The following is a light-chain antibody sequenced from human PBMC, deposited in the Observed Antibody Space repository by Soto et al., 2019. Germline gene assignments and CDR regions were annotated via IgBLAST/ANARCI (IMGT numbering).Light chain of an antibody. CDR1: QWISRSY. Sequence: DTVLTQSPGTLPLSPGERATLSCRASQWISRSYLAWYQQRPGQGPRLLIHTASTRAAGIPDGFSGSESGTNFTLTISRLEPEDFAVYYCQQYDTSPLTFGGGTKVEIK. CDR2: TAS. V-gene: IGKV3-20*01. J-gene: IGKJ4*01. CDR3: QQYDTSPLT.